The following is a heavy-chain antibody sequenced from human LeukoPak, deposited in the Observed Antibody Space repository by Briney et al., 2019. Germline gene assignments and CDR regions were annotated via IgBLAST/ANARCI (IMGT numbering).Heavy chain of an antibody. V-gene: IGHV1-8*03. D-gene: IGHD2-2*01. CDR1: GYTFTGYD. Sequence: SVKVSCKASGYTFTGYDINWVRQAAGQGLEWMGWMNPNNSNTGYAQKFQGRVTITRDTSINTTYMELSSLISDDTAVYYCARAPEGYCSSTRCSTAEYFQHWGQGALVTVSS. CDR2: MNPNNSNT. CDR3: ARAPEGYCSSTRCSTAEYFQH. J-gene: IGHJ1*01.